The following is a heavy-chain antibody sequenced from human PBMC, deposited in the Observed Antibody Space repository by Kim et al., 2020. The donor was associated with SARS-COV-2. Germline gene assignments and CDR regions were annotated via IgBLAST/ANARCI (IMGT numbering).Heavy chain of an antibody. CDR2: IWYDGSNK. CDR3: AKDSNPGIRLSYGMDV. Sequence: GGSLRLSCAASGFTFSSYGMHWVRQAPGKGLEWVAVIWYDGSNKYYADSVKGRFTISRDNSKNTLYLQMNSLRAEDTAVYYCAKDSNPGIRLSYGMDVWGQGTTVTVSS. D-gene: IGHD6-13*01. V-gene: IGHV3-33*06. CDR1: GFTFSSYG. J-gene: IGHJ6*02.